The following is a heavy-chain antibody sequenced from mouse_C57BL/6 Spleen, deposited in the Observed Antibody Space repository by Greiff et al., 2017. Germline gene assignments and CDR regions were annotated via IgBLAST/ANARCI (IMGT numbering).Heavy chain of an antibody. CDR3: ARDSGYTPFAY. D-gene: IGHD3-2*02. Sequence: VQLKESGPGLVKPSQSLSLTCSVTGYSITSGYYWNWIRQFPGNKLEWMGYISYDGSNNYNPSLKNRISITRDTSKNQFFLKLNSVTTEDTATYYCARDSGYTPFAYWGQGTLVTVSA. V-gene: IGHV3-6*01. CDR1: GYSITSGYY. CDR2: ISYDGSN. J-gene: IGHJ3*01.